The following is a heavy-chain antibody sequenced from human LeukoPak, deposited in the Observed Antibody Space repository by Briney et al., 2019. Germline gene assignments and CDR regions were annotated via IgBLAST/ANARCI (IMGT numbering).Heavy chain of an antibody. D-gene: IGHD3-22*01. CDR3: AKDKKHYYDSSGYLDP. J-gene: IGHJ5*02. CDR1: GFTFDDYA. CDR2: ISWNSGRI. Sequence: GRSLRLSCAAFGFTFDDYAMHWVRQAPGKGLEWVSGISWNSGRIGYADSVKGRFTISRDNAKNSLYLQMNSLRAEDTALYYCAKDKKHYYDSSGYLDPWGQGTLVTVSS. V-gene: IGHV3-9*01.